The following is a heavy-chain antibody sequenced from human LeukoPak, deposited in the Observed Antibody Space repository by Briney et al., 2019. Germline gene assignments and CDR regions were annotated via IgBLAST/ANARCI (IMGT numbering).Heavy chain of an antibody. D-gene: IGHD3-10*01. CDR2: IYYSGST. J-gene: IGHJ4*02. CDR3: ARSIGAAAHFDS. V-gene: IGHV4-59*08. CDR1: GGSISYYY. Sequence: SETLSLTCAVSGGSISYYYWSWIRQPPGGGMEWIGYIYYSGSTNYNPSLQSRVTISVDTSKNQFSLKLSSVTAADTAVYYCARSIGAAAHFDSWGQGTLVTVSS.